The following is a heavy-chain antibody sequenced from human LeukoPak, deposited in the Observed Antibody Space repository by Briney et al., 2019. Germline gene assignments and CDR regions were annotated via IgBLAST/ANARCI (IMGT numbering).Heavy chain of an antibody. CDR1: GGSFSGYY. CDR2: INHSGST. Sequence: PSETLSLTCAVYGGSFSGYYWSWIRQPPGKGLEWIGEINHSGSTNYNPSLKSRVTISVDTSKNQFSLKLSSVTAADTAVYYCARGPLVGVVVVAARDAFDIWGQGTMVTVSS. CDR3: ARGPLVGVVVVAARDAFDI. J-gene: IGHJ3*02. D-gene: IGHD2-15*01. V-gene: IGHV4-34*01.